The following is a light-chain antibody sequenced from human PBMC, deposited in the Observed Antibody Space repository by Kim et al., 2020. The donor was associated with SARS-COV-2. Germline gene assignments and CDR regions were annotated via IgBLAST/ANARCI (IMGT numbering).Light chain of an antibody. V-gene: IGLV1-40*01. CDR3: QSYDSSLSGWDVV. J-gene: IGLJ2*01. CDR2: GNS. Sequence: QSVLTQPPSVSGAQGQRVTISCTGSSSNIGAGYDVHWYQQLPGTAPKLLIYGNSNRPSVVPDRFSGSKSGTSASLAITGLQAEDEADYYCQSYDSSLSGWDVVFGGGTQLTVL. CDR1: SSNIGAGYD.